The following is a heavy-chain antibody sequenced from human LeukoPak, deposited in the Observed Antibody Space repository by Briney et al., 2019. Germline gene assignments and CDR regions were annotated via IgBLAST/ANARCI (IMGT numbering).Heavy chain of an antibody. D-gene: IGHD2-2*03. Sequence: ASVKVSCKASGYTFTGYYMHWVRQAPGQGLEWMGWINPNSGGTNYAQKFQGRVTMTRDTSISTAYMELSRLRSDDTAVYYCARSMDPLYYYYYGMDAWGQGTTVTVSS. V-gene: IGHV1-2*02. CDR3: ARSMDPLYYYYYGMDA. CDR1: GYTFTGYY. CDR2: INPNSGGT. J-gene: IGHJ6*02.